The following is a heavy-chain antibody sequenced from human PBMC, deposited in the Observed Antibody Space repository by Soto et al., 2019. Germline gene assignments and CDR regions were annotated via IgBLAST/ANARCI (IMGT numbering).Heavy chain of an antibody. CDR1: GGAFSRYA. CDR2: IIPLFGTA. CDR3: ARNYGHDCSGDNCYFYF. D-gene: IGHD2-15*01. V-gene: IGHV1-69*01. Sequence: QVQLVQSGAEVKKPGSSVKVSCKASGGAFSRYAINWVRQVPGHGLEWMGGIIPLFGTAKYAQKFQDRVTITADESTSTAHMEPRSLRSEDTAVYYCARNYGHDCSGDNCYFYFWGQGTLVTVSS. J-gene: IGHJ4*02.